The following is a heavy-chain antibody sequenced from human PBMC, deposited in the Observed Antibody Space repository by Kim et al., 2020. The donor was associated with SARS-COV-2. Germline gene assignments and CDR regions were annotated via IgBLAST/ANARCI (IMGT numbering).Heavy chain of an antibody. CDR3: AGTVQLWLRPFDY. Sequence: YNPSLKSLVTISVDTSKTQFSLKLSSVTAADTAVYYCAGTVQLWLRPFDYWGQGTLVTVSS. D-gene: IGHD5-18*01. V-gene: IGHV4-31*01. J-gene: IGHJ4*02.